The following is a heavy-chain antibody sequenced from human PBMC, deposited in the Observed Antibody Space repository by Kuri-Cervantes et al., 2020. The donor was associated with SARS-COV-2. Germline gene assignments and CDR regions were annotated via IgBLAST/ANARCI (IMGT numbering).Heavy chain of an antibody. D-gene: IGHD2-21*01. CDR3: ARGGPSHCGGDCGYFQH. Sequence: GESLKISCAASGFKFDDYAMSWVRQAPGKGLEWVSGLIWNGVSTDYADPVWGRFTISRDNAKNSLYLQMNSLRAEDTAVYYCARGGPSHCGGDCGYFQHWGQGTLVTVSS. CDR2: LIWNGVST. CDR1: GFKFDDYA. J-gene: IGHJ1*01. V-gene: IGHV3-20*04.